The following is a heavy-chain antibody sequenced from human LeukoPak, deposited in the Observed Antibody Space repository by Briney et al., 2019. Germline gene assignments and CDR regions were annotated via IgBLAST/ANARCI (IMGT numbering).Heavy chain of an antibody. CDR2: ISSSSSTI. D-gene: IGHD4-17*01. V-gene: IGHV3-48*04. Sequence: GGSLRLSCAASGFTFSSYSMNWVRQAPGKGLEWVSYISSSSSTIYYADSVKGRFTISRDNAKNSLYLQMNSLRAEDTAVYYCAREPHDLGDDNLVYWGQGTQVTVSS. CDR1: GFTFSSYS. CDR3: AREPHDLGDDNLVY. J-gene: IGHJ4*02.